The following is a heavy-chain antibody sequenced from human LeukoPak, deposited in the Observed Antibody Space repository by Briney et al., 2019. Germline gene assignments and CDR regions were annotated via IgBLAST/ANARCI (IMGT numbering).Heavy chain of an antibody. D-gene: IGHD3-10*01. CDR3: ARDLFGGSGSYYNSNAEYFQH. V-gene: IGHV1-2*02. CDR1: GYTFTGYY. CDR2: INPNSGGT. J-gene: IGHJ1*01. Sequence: ASVKVSCKASGYTFTGYYMHWVRQAPGQGLEWMGWINPNSGGTNYAQKFQGRVTMTRDTSISTAYMELSRLRSDDTAVYYCARDLFGGSGSYYNSNAEYFQHWGQGTLVTVSS.